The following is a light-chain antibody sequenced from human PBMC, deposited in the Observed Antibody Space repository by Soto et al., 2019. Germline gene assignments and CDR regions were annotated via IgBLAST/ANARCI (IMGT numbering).Light chain of an antibody. V-gene: IGKV1-17*03. Sequence: DIQMTQSPSAMSASVGDRVTITCRASQGISNYLAWFQQKPGKVPKRLIYAASSLQSGVPSRFSGNGFWKEITLTISRLEPEDFATYYCLQHNSYPGTFGQGTKVEIK. J-gene: IGKJ1*01. CDR3: LQHNSYPGT. CDR1: QGISNY. CDR2: AAS.